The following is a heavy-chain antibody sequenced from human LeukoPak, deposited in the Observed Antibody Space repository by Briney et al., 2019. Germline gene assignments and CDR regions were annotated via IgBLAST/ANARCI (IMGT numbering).Heavy chain of an antibody. Sequence: GGSLRLSCAASGFTFSSYSMNWVRQAPGKGLEWVSYITGSSSTIYYADSVKGRFTISRDNAKNSLYLQMNSLRAEDTAVYYCAGDLSGFLYGSGSYFDYWGQGTLVTVSS. CDR1: GFTFSSYS. CDR2: ITGSSSTI. J-gene: IGHJ4*02. CDR3: AGDLSGFLYGSGSYFDY. D-gene: IGHD3-10*01. V-gene: IGHV3-48*04.